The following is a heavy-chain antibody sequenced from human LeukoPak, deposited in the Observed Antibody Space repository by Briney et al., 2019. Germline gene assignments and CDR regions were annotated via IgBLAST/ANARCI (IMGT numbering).Heavy chain of an antibody. D-gene: IGHD2-21*02. CDR3: ATDRDNSDWQKRFDS. Sequence: GGSLRLSCAASGFTSSTYWMNWYRQAPGKGLEWVGNINQDASEINYVDSVRGRFTISRDNAKNPLHLQMNSLRAEDTAVYYCATDRDNSDWQKRFDSWGQGTLVTVSS. CDR2: INQDASEI. J-gene: IGHJ4*02. V-gene: IGHV3-7*01. CDR1: GFTSSTYW.